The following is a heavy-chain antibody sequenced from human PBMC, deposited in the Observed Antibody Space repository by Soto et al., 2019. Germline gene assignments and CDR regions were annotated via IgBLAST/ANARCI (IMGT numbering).Heavy chain of an antibody. Sequence: QVQLQESGPGLVKPSQTLSLTCTVTGGSISSGGYYWSWIRQHPGKGLEGIGYIYYSGSTYYNPSLKSRGTVAVVASQHQSPLMLRAVTAAATAVYYCARQDDYWGQGTLVTVSS. V-gene: IGHV4-31*03. CDR2: IYYSGST. CDR1: GGSISSGGYY. J-gene: IGHJ4*02. CDR3: ARQDDY.